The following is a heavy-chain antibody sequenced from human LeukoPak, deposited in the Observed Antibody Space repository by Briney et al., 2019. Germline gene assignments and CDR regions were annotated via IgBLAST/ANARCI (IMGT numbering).Heavy chain of an antibody. CDR2: IYHSGMT. CDR1: GGSLGTNY. CDR3: ARSFGESYFDY. J-gene: IGHJ4*02. V-gene: IGHV4-59*01. Sequence: SETLSLTCTVSGGSLGTNYWSWIRQPPGKGLGWIGYIYHSGMTNYDPSLKSRVTMSIDTSKNQFSLRLSSVTAADTAVYYCARSFGESYFDYWGQGILVTVSS. D-gene: IGHD3-10*01.